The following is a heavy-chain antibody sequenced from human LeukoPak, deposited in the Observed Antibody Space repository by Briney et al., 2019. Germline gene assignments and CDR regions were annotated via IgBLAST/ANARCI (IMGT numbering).Heavy chain of an antibody. J-gene: IGHJ4*02. V-gene: IGHV1-2*02. CDR3: ARDRSGYVVY. Sequence: EASVKVSCKASGYTFTDYYMHWVRQAPGQGLEWMGWINPNSGGTNYAQNFQGRVTMTRDTSISTAYMELSRLRSDDTAVYYCARDRSGYVVYWGQGTLVTVSS. D-gene: IGHD3-3*01. CDR2: INPNSGGT. CDR1: GYTFTDYY.